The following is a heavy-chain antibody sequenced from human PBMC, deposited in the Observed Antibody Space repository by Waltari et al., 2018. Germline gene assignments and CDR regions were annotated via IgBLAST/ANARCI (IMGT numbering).Heavy chain of an antibody. V-gene: IGHV3-30*18. CDR3: AKGSESSADLFDY. D-gene: IGHD6-25*01. CDR1: GFTFSSYG. J-gene: IGHJ4*02. Sequence: QVQLVESGGGVVQPGRSLRLSCAASGFTFSSYGRSWVRQAPGKGLEWVAVIWYDGSNKYYADSVKGRFTISRDNSKNTLYLQMNSLRAEDTAVYYCAKGSESSADLFDYWGQGTLVTVSS. CDR2: IWYDGSNK.